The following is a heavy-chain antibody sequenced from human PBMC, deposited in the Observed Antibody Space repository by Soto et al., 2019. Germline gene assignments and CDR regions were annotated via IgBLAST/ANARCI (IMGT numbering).Heavy chain of an antibody. Sequence: PGGSLRLSCAASGFTFRSYAMSLVRQTPGKELEWVSAISTSGSRTFYADSVKGRFTISRDNSKNTLYLHMDSLRAEDTAVYFCAQNGGSGTFYAFDYWGQGTLVTVSS. D-gene: IGHD3-10*01. J-gene: IGHJ4*02. CDR1: GFTFRSYA. CDR2: ISTSGSRT. CDR3: AQNGGSGTFYAFDY. V-gene: IGHV3-23*01.